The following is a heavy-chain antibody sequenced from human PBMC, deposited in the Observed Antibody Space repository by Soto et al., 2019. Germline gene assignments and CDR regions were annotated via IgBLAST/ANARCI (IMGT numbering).Heavy chain of an antibody. CDR3: ARFIHSGGRNWLDP. CDR2: IYPGDSDT. D-gene: IGHD3-10*01. V-gene: IGHV5-51*01. CDR1: GNNFTNYW. J-gene: IGHJ5*02. Sequence: XESLKVSCKCSGNNFTNYWSGWVLQMPGKGLELMGIIYPGDSDTRYSPSFQGQVTISVDKSNRTANLQWSSLKASDTAMYYCARFIHSGGRNWLDPWGQGTQVTVSS.